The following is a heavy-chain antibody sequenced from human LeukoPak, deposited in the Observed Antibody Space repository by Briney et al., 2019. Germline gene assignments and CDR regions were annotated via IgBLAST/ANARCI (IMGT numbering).Heavy chain of an antibody. Sequence: GGSLRLSCAASGFTFSSYGMHWVRQAPGKGLEWVAFIRYDGSNKYYADSVKGRFTISRDNSKNTLYLQMNSLRAEDTAVYYCAKDRQQWLVGGAFDIWGQGTMVTVSS. CDR1: GFTFSSYG. V-gene: IGHV3-30*02. D-gene: IGHD6-19*01. CDR3: AKDRQQWLVGGAFDI. J-gene: IGHJ3*02. CDR2: IRYDGSNK.